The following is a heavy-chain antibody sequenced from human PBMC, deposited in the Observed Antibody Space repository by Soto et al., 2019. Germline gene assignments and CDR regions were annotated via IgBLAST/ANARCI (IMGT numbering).Heavy chain of an antibody. CDR3: ARERGSHDIGY. V-gene: IGHV4-30-4*01. Sequence: SSETLSLTCTVSGGSISSGDYYWSWIRQPPGKGLEWIGYIYYSGSTYYNPSLKSRVTISVDTSKNQFSLKLSSVTAADTAVYYCARERGSHDIGYWGQGTLVTVSS. J-gene: IGHJ4*02. D-gene: IGHD3-9*01. CDR2: IYYSGST. CDR1: GGSISSGDYY.